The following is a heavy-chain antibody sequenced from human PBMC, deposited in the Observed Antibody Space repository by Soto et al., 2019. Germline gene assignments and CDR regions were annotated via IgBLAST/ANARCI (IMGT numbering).Heavy chain of an antibody. CDR2: VSHDERNT. Sequence: VQLVESGGGVVQPGRSLRLSCAASGFTFSDYAMHWVRQAPGKGLEWVAVVSHDERNTHYADSVKGRFTISRDSSKNTVSLEMTSLRAEDTAVYYCAKGGRQWLVTSDFNYWGQGALVTVSS. CDR1: GFTFSDYA. CDR3: AKGGRQWLVTSDFNY. D-gene: IGHD6-19*01. J-gene: IGHJ4*02. V-gene: IGHV3-30*18.